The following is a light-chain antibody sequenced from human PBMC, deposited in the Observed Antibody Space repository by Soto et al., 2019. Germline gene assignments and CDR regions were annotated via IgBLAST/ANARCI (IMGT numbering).Light chain of an antibody. CDR3: SSYTSSNTWV. CDR2: EVS. Sequence: QSALTQPASVSGSPGQSITISCTGTSSDVGGYNCVSWYQQHPGKAPKLMIYEVSNRPSGVSDRFSGSKSDNTASLTISGLQAEDEADYYCSSYTSSNTWVFGGGTKVTVL. V-gene: IGLV2-14*01. CDR1: SSDVGGYNC. J-gene: IGLJ3*02.